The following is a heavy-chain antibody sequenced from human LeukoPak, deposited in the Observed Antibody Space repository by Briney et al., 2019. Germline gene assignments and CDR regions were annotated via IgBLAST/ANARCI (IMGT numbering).Heavy chain of an antibody. J-gene: IGHJ4*02. V-gene: IGHV3-23*01. CDR1: GFTFSNYA. CDR2: ISGSGYST. CDR3: AKDYGDYAYYFHY. Sequence: GGSLRLSCAASGFTFSNYAMNWVRQAPGKGLEWVSVISGSGYSTYYADSVKGRFTISRDNSKNALYLQTNSLRAEDTAVYYCAKDYGDYAYYFHYWGQGTLVTVSS. D-gene: IGHD4-17*01.